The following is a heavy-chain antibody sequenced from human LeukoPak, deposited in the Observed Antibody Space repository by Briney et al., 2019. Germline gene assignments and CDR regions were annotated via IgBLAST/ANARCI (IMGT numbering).Heavy chain of an antibody. D-gene: IGHD6-19*01. CDR2: ISAYNGNT. V-gene: IGHV1-18*01. J-gene: IGHJ6*03. CDR3: ARDLIAVAAHYYYHMDV. Sequence: ASVKVSCKASGYTFTSYGISWVRQAPGQGLEWMGWISAYNGNTNYAQKLQGRVTMTTDTSTSTAYMELRSLRSDDTAVYYCARDLIAVAAHYYYHMDVWGKGTTVTISS. CDR1: GYTFTSYG.